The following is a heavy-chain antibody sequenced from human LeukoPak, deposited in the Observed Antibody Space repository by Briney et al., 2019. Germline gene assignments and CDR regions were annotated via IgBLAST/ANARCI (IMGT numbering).Heavy chain of an antibody. J-gene: IGHJ6*03. CDR2: IYSGGST. V-gene: IGHV3-53*01. CDR1: GFTVSSNY. CDR3: ARVVMNWGSFYYYYMDV. Sequence: GGSLRLSCAASGFTVSSNYMSWVRQAPGKGLEWVSVIYSGGSTYYADSVKGRFTISRDNSKNTLYLQMNSLRAEDTAVYYCARVVMNWGSFYYYYMDVWGKGTTVTVSS. D-gene: IGHD7-27*01.